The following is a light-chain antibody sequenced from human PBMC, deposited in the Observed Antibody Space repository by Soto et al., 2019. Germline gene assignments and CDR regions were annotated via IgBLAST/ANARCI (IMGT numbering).Light chain of an antibody. CDR3: QQYNNWPPA. V-gene: IGKV3-15*01. Sequence: EIVMTQSPATLSVSPGERATLSCRASHSVSGNLAWYQQKPGQAPRLLIYGASTRATAIPARFSGSGSGTEFTLTISSLQSEDFAVYYCQQYNNWPPAFVQGTKVEIK. J-gene: IGKJ1*01. CDR1: HSVSGN. CDR2: GAS.